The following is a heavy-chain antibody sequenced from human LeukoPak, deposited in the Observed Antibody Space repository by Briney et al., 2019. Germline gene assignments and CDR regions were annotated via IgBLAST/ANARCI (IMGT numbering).Heavy chain of an antibody. J-gene: IGHJ4*02. CDR3: ARDSGGRSWLLPGF. Sequence: SETLSLTCAVYGGAFSGYYCGWIRQPPGKELEWIGEINHSGSTNYNPSLKSRVTISVDTSKNQFSLKLSSVTAADTAVYYCARDSGGRSWLLPGFWGQGTLVTVSS. CDR1: GGAFSGYY. D-gene: IGHD6-13*01. CDR2: INHSGST. V-gene: IGHV4-34*01.